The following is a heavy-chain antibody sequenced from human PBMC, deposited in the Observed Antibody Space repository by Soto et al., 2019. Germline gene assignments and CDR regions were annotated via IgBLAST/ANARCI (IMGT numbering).Heavy chain of an antibody. CDR1: GFSFSISP. CDR3: ARDPKTSGGQHWAFNYFDS. D-gene: IGHD7-27*01. Sequence: QVQLVESGGGVVQPGRSLRLSCAASGFSFSISPMHWVRQAPGKGPEWVALISYDGTNKFYADSMKGRFTISRDNSKSTLYLQVESLRPEDAAVYYCARDPKTSGGQHWAFNYFDSWGQGTLVTVSS. V-gene: IGHV3-30-3*01. CDR2: ISYDGTNK. J-gene: IGHJ4*02.